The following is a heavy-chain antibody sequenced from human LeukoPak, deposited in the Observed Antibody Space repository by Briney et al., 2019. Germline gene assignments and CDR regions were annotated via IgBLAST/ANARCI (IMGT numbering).Heavy chain of an antibody. CDR1: GGSISSSSYY. V-gene: IGHV4-39*07. Sequence: SETLSLTCTVSGGSISSSSYYWGRIRQPPGKGLEWIGSIYYSGSTYYNPYLKSRVTIAVYTSKNQFSLKLSSVTAADTAVYYWAKMASTGTTFYYYYYMDVWGKGTTVTVSS. D-gene: IGHD1-7*01. CDR2: IYYSGST. CDR3: AKMASTGTTFYYYYYMDV. J-gene: IGHJ6*03.